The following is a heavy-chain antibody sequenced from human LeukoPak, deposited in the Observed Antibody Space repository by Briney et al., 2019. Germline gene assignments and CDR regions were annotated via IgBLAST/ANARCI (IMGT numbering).Heavy chain of an antibody. Sequence: GASVKVSCKVSGYTLTELSMHWVRQAPGKGLEWMGGFDPEDGETIYAQKFQGRVTMTEDTSTDTAYMELSSLRSEDTAVYYCATAPQDGYPIQWAFDIWGQGTMVTVSS. CDR2: FDPEDGET. J-gene: IGHJ3*02. CDR1: GYTLTELS. D-gene: IGHD5-24*01. CDR3: ATAPQDGYPIQWAFDI. V-gene: IGHV1-24*01.